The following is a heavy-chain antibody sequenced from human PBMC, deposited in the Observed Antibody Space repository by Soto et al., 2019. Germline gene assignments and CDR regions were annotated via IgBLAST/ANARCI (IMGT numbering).Heavy chain of an antibody. CDR1: GFTFSSYS. CDR2: ISSSSSTI. D-gene: IGHD6-19*01. J-gene: IGHJ4*02. V-gene: IGHV3-48*01. Sequence: GGSLRLSCAASGFTFSSYSMNWVRQAPGKGLEWVSYISSSSSTIYYADSVKGRFTISRDNSKNSLYLQMNSLRAEDTAVYYCAKVLVWEAAVAGTLGFDYWGQGTLVTVSS. CDR3: AKVLVWEAAVAGTLGFDY.